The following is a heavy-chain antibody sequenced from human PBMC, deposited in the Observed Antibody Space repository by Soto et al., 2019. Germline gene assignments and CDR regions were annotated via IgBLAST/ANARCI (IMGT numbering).Heavy chain of an antibody. CDR1: GYTFTTYG. D-gene: IGHD3-10*01. CDR2: ISPYYGYT. Sequence: QVQMVQSGAEVKKPGASVEVSCKASGYTFTTYGLSWVRQAPGQGLEWMGWISPYYGYTKYAQKVQDRVTMTTDTATSTAYMESRSLRADDTAVYYCVREEEVIRGVVSLAYWGQGTLVTVSS. CDR3: VREEEVIRGVVSLAY. V-gene: IGHV1-18*01. J-gene: IGHJ4*02.